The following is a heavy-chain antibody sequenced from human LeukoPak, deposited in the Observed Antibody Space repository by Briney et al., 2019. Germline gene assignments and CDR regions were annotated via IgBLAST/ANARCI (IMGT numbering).Heavy chain of an antibody. Sequence: GESLQISCKGSGYSFTSYWIGWVRQMPGKGLEWMGIIYPGDSDTRYSPSFQGQVTISADKSISTAYLQWSSLKASDTAMYYCARLAKTLGYCTNGVCSFDYWGQGTLVTVSS. CDR3: ARLAKTLGYCTNGVCSFDY. D-gene: IGHD2-8*01. CDR1: GYSFTSYW. J-gene: IGHJ4*02. V-gene: IGHV5-51*01. CDR2: IYPGDSDT.